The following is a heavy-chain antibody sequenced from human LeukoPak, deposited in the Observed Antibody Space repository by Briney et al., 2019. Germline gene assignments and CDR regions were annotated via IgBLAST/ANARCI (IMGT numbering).Heavy chain of an antibody. CDR3: AKAGGYDYGDSDY. Sequence: GGSLRLSCAASGFTFRSYAMSWVRQAPGKGLEWVSAISGSGGSTYYADSVKGRFTISRDNSKNTLYLQMNSLRAEDTAVYNCAKAGGYDYGDSDYWGQGTLVTVSS. J-gene: IGHJ4*02. D-gene: IGHD5-12*01. V-gene: IGHV3-23*01. CDR2: ISGSGGST. CDR1: GFTFRSYA.